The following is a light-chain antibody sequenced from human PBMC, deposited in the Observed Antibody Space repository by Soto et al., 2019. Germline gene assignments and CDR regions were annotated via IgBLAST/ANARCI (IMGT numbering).Light chain of an antibody. Sequence: EILLTQSPSTLSAFPSDRVTLSCRASQSINSRLAWYQHRPGKAPTLLIYGVSTMASGIPARFSGTGSGTDFTLTISRLQPEDFAAYYCQQYRTSSRTFGQGTKLDIK. CDR2: GVS. J-gene: IGKJ1*01. CDR1: QSINSR. CDR3: QQYRTSSRT. V-gene: IGKV3-20*01.